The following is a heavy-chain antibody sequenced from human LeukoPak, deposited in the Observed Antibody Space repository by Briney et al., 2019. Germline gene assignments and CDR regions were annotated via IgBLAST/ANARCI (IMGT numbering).Heavy chain of an antibody. V-gene: IGHV4-59*08. CDR3: ARHSSSWYIDY. D-gene: IGHD6-13*01. Sequence: PSETLSLTCTVSGGSISSDFWSWIRQPPGKGLEWIGYIYYSGSTNYNPSLKSRVTISVDTSKNQFSLKLSPVTAADTAVYYCARHSSSWYIDYWGQGTLVTVSS. CDR2: IYYSGST. CDR1: GGSISSDF. J-gene: IGHJ4*02.